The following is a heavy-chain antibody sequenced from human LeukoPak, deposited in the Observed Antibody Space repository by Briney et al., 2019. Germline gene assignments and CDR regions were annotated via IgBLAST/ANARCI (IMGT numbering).Heavy chain of an antibody. J-gene: IGHJ4*02. D-gene: IGHD1-26*01. CDR3: AHIGGALVPFDY. Sequence: ESGPTLVNPTQTLTLTCTFSGFSLSTSGVGVGWIRQPPVKALEWLALIYWDDDKRYSPSLKSRLTITKDTSKNQVVVTLTNMDPVDTATYYCAHIGGALVPFDYWGQGTLVTVSS. V-gene: IGHV2-5*02. CDR1: GFSLSTSGVG. CDR2: IYWDDDK.